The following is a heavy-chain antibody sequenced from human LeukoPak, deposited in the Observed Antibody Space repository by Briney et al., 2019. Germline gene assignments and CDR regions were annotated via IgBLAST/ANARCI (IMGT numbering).Heavy chain of an antibody. CDR1: GYTFSTYD. Sequence: GASVKVSCKASGYTFSTYDINWVRQAPGQGLEWLGWMNPKSGNTGVAQKLQGRLFMTRNTSITTAYMELRSLRFEDTAVYYCTRGREWLAPFDFWGQGTRVTVSS. CDR3: TRGREWLAPFDF. D-gene: IGHD3-3*01. CDR2: MNPKSGNT. V-gene: IGHV1-8*01. J-gene: IGHJ4*02.